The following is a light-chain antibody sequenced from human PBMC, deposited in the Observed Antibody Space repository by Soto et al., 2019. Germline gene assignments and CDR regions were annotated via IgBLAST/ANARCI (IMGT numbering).Light chain of an antibody. CDR1: QSVTSY. Sequence: EIVLTQTPATLSLSPGERATLSCMASQSVTSYLAWYQQKPGQAPRLLIYDASNRATGIPARFSGSRSGTDFTLTISSLEPEDFAVYYCQQRSNWPITFGQGTRLEI. J-gene: IGKJ5*01. V-gene: IGKV3-11*01. CDR2: DAS. CDR3: QQRSNWPIT.